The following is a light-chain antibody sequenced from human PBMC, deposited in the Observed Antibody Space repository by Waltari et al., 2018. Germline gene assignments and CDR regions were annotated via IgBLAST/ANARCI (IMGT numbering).Light chain of an antibody. CDR3: QQRGNWPFT. CDR1: QSVSSY. V-gene: IGKV3-11*01. J-gene: IGKJ4*01. CDR2: DAS. Sequence: EIVLRQSPATLSLSPGERATLCCRASQSVSSYLAWYQQKPGQAPRLLIYDASKRATGIPARFIGSGSGTDFTLTMTSLEPEDFAVYYCQQRGNWPFTFGGGAKVEIK.